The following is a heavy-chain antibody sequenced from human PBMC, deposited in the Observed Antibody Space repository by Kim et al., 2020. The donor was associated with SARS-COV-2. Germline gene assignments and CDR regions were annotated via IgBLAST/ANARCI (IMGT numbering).Heavy chain of an antibody. D-gene: IGHD3-16*01. CDR3: AGVQGGGLEAFDI. Sequence: YAPKLQGRVTITADDSTGTAYMELRRLRSEDTAVYYCAGVQGGGLEAFDIWGQGTMVTVSS. J-gene: IGHJ3*02. V-gene: IGHV1-69*01.